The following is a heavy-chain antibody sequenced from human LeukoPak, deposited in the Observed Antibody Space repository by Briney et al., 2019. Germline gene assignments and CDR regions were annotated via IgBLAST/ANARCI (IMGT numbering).Heavy chain of an antibody. CDR2: INHSGST. V-gene: IGHV4-34*01. CDR3: VSRGVIIGYDY. CDR1: GGSFSGYY. Sequence: SETLSLTCAVYGGSFSGYYWSWIRQPPGKGLEWIGEINHSGSTNYNPSLKSRVTISVDTSKNQFSLKLSSVTAADTAVYYCVSRGVIIGYDYWGQGTLVTVSS. J-gene: IGHJ4*02. D-gene: IGHD3-10*01.